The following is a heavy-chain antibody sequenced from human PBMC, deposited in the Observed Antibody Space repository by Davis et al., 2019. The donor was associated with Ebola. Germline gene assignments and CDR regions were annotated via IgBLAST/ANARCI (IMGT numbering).Heavy chain of an antibody. J-gene: IGHJ4*02. CDR1: GFTFSSYA. Sequence: GGSLRLSCAASGFTFSSYAMHWVRQAPGKGLEWVAVISYDGSNKYYADSVKGRFTISRDNSKNTLYLQMNSLRAEDTAMYYCARYSGSYYSGFDYWGQGTLVTVSS. V-gene: IGHV3-30-3*01. CDR3: ARYSGSYYSGFDY. CDR2: ISYDGSNK. D-gene: IGHD1-26*01.